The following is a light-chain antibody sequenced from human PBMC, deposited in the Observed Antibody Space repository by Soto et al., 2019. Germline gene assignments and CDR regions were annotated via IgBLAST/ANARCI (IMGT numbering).Light chain of an antibody. CDR2: DVS. Sequence: GLTQPASVSGSPGQSIAISCTGTSSDVGAYNWVSWYQQHPGKAPQLMIYDVSNRPSGVSNRFSGSKSGNTASLTISGLQAEDEADYYCSSYTRTNTYVFGTGTKVTVL. J-gene: IGLJ1*01. V-gene: IGLV2-14*01. CDR3: SSYTRTNTYV. CDR1: SSDVGAYNW.